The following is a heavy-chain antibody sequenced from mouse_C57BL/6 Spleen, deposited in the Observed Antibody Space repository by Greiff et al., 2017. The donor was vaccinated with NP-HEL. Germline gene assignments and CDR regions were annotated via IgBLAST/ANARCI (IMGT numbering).Heavy chain of an antibody. CDR3: ARSGDGYLDY. J-gene: IGHJ2*01. CDR2: INPNNGGT. V-gene: IGHV1-18*01. D-gene: IGHD2-3*01. CDR1: GYTFTDYN. Sequence: VQLKQSGPELVKPGASVKIPCKASGYTFTDYNMDWVKQSHGKSLEWIGDINPNNGGTIYNQKFKGKATLTVDKSSSTAYMELRSLTSEDTAVYYCARSGDGYLDYWGQGTTLTVSS.